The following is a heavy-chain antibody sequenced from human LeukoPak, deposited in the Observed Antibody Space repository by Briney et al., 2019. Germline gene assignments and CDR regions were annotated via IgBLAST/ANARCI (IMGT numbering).Heavy chain of an antibody. D-gene: IGHD5-18*01. CDR2: IIPILGIA. CDR3: ARPKRIQLWLEA. V-gene: IGHV1-69*04. Sequence: EASVKVSCKASGGTFTSYAISWVRQAPGQGLEWMGRIIPILGIANYAQKFQGRVTITADKSTSTAYMELSSLRYEDTAVYYCARPKRIQLWLEAWGQGTLVTVSS. CDR1: GGTFTSYA. J-gene: IGHJ5*02.